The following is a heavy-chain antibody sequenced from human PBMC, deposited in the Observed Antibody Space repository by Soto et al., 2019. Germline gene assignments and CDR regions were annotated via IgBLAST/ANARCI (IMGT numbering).Heavy chain of an antibody. D-gene: IGHD3-9*01. CDR1: GYTLTSHG. CDR2: ISAYNGNT. J-gene: IGHJ3*02. CDR3: ARVPGGLRYFDWLPSDYDAFDI. V-gene: IGHV1-18*01. Sequence: ASVKGSCKASGYTLTSHGISWVRQAPGQRLEWMGWISAYNGNTNYAQKLQGRVTMTTDTSTSTAYMELRSLRSDDTAVYYCARVPGGLRYFDWLPSDYDAFDIWGQGTMVTVSS.